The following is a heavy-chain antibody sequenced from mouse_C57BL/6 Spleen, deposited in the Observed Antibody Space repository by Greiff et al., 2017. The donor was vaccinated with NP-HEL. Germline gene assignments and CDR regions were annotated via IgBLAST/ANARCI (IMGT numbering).Heavy chain of an antibody. Sequence: LQQSGAELVKPGASVKLSCKATGYTFTGYWIEWVKQRPGHGLEWIGEIFPGSGSTNYNEKFKGKATFTADTSSNTAYMQLSSLTTEDSAIYYCASPRYYGSSGGFAYWGQGTLVTVSA. CDR3: ASPRYYGSSGGFAY. V-gene: IGHV1-9*01. CDR2: IFPGSGST. D-gene: IGHD1-1*01. J-gene: IGHJ3*01. CDR1: GYTFTGYW.